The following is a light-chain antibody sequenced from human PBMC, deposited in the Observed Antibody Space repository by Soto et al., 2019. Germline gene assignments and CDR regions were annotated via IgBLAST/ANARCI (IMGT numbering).Light chain of an antibody. V-gene: IGLV2-8*01. J-gene: IGLJ1*01. CDR3: AAWDDSLSAYV. CDR1: SSDVGGYNY. CDR2: EVS. Sequence: QSVLTQPPSASGSPGQSVTISCTGTSSDVGGYNYVSWYQQHPGKAPKLMIYEVSKRPSGVPDRFSGSKSVNTASLTVSGLQVEDEADYYCAAWDDSLSAYVFGTGTKLTVL.